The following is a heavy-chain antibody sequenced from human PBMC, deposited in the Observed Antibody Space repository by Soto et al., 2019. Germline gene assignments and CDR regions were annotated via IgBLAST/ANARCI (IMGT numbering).Heavy chain of an antibody. Sequence: SETLSLTCTVSGISITSSYWNWFRQSPGKGLEWIGQISDRGDVIYDPPLESRVAISTDTSKNQVSLTLTAVDAAYTAVYFCARGRHWFGPWGQGTMVTLSS. CDR1: GISITSSY. J-gene: IGHJ5*02. CDR3: ARGRHWFGP. V-gene: IGHV4-59*08. CDR2: ISDRGDV.